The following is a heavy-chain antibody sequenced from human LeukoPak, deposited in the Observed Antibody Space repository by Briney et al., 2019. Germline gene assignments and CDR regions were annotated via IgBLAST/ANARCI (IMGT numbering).Heavy chain of an antibody. J-gene: IGHJ4*02. V-gene: IGHV4-39*01. CDR2: IYYSGST. D-gene: IGHD3-22*01. CDR1: GGSISSSSYY. Sequence: KASETLSLTCTVSGGSISSSSYYWGWIRQRPGKGLEWIGSIYYSGSTYYNPSLKSRVTISVDTSKNQFSLKLSSVTAADTAVYYCAGHFPYYDSSGLLDYWGQGTLVTVSS. CDR3: AGHFPYYDSSGLLDY.